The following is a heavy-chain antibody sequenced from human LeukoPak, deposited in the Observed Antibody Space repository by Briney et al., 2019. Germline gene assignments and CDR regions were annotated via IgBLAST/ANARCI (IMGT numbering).Heavy chain of an antibody. CDR3: ARGFGGYAYYFDY. CDR1: GYNFTNYW. D-gene: IGHD5-12*01. CDR2: IYPGDSDT. Sequence: GESLKISCKGSGYNFTNYWIAWVRRMPGKGLDWMGIIYPGDSDTIYSSSFQGQVTISADKSISTAYLQWSSLKASDTAIYYCARGFGGYAYYFDYWGQGTLVTVSS. J-gene: IGHJ4*02. V-gene: IGHV5-51*01.